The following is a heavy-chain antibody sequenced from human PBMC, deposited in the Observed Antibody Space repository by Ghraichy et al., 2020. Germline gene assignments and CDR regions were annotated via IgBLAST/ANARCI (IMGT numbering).Heavy chain of an antibody. CDR3: AKDSSGWYASLNYFYYGMDV. D-gene: IGHD6-19*01. CDR1: GFTFSNFG. Sequence: GESLNISCAASGFTFSNFGMHWVRQAPGKGLEWVSLISHDGSKKYYADSVKGRFTISRDNSKSTLHLQMNSPRADDTAIYYCAKDSSGWYASLNYFYYGMDVWGQGPTVTGSS. J-gene: IGHJ6*02. CDR2: ISHDGSKK. V-gene: IGHV3-30*18.